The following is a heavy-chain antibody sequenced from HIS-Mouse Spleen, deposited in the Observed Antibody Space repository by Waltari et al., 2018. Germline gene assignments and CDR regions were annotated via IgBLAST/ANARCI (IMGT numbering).Heavy chain of an antibody. CDR3: ARGHDYSNYFDY. V-gene: IGHV1-8*01. Sequence: QVQLVQSGAEVKKPGASVKVSCKASGYTFTSYDINWVRQATGQGLEWMGWMNPNSGNTGYARKFQGRVTMTRHTSISTAYMELSSLRSEDTAVYYCARGHDYSNYFDYWGQGTLVTVSS. CDR1: GYTFTSYD. J-gene: IGHJ4*02. D-gene: IGHD4-4*01. CDR2: MNPNSGNT.